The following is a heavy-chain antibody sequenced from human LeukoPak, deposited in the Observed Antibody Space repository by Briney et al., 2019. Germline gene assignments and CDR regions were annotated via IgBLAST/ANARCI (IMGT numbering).Heavy chain of an antibody. CDR3: ARTYGYSYGHIDY. CDR2: IWYDGSNK. Sequence: GGSLRLSCAASGFTFSSYGMHWVRQAPGKGLERVAVIWYDGSNKYYADSVKSRFTISRDNSKNTLYLQMNSLRAEDTAVYYCARTYGYSYGHIDYWGQGTLVTVSS. J-gene: IGHJ4*02. CDR1: GFTFSSYG. V-gene: IGHV3-33*01. D-gene: IGHD5-18*01.